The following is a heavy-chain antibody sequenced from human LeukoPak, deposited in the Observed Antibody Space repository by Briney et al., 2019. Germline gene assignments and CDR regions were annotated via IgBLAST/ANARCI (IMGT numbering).Heavy chain of an antibody. CDR2: IYPADSDI. V-gene: IGHV5-51*01. CDR1: GYSINNHW. CDR3: ARQEYCSGGSCYTWFDP. Sequence: GESLKISCKGSGYSINNHWIGWVRQMPGKGLEWMGIIYPADSDIRYSPSFQGQVTISADKSISTAYLQWSSLKASDTAMYYCARQEYCSGGSCYTWFDPWGQGTLVTVSS. J-gene: IGHJ5*02. D-gene: IGHD2-15*01.